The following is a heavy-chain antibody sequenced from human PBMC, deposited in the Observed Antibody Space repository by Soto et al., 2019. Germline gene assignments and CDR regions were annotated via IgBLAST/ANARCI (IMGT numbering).Heavy chain of an antibody. CDR1: GYDFTAYD. CDR3: GRGPSPRAPAGGTPYYYAMDV. D-gene: IGHD6-13*01. J-gene: IGHJ6*02. CDR2: MNPINGAT. Sequence: ASVKVSCKTSGYDFTAYDINWVRQASGQGLEWMGWMNPINGATGSARRFQGRVSMTRNTATGTAYLELTSLRSDVTGVYYCGRGPSPRAPAGGTPYYYAMDVWGQGTTVTVSS. V-gene: IGHV1-8*02.